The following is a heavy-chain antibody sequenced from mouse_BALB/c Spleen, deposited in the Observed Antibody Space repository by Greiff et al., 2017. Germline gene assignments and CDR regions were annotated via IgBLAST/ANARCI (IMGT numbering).Heavy chain of an antibody. Sequence: DVKLVESGGGLVQPGGSLKLSCAASGFTFSSYAMSWVRQTPEKRLEWVATISSGGSYTYYPDSVKGRFTISRDNAKNTLYLQMSSLRSEDTAMYYYARADNDGHYAMDYWGQGTSVTVSS. V-gene: IGHV5-9-3*01. CDR3: ARADNDGHYAMDY. CDR2: ISSGGSYT. J-gene: IGHJ4*01. CDR1: GFTFSSYA. D-gene: IGHD1-3*01.